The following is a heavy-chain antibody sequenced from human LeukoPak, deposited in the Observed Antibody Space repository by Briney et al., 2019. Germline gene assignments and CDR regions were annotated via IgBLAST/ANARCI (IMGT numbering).Heavy chain of an antibody. J-gene: IGHJ4*02. V-gene: IGHV3-30*18. CDR2: MPYDGTNK. D-gene: IGHD2-15*01. CDR1: GFTFSRYA. CDR3: AKGGGASCYSTLDN. Sequence: GGSLRLSCAGSGFTFSRYAMSWVRQAPGKGLEWVAVMPYDGTNKYYADSVKGRFTISRDNSNNTLYLQMNSLRAEDTALYYCAKGGGASCYSTLDNWGQGTLVTVSS.